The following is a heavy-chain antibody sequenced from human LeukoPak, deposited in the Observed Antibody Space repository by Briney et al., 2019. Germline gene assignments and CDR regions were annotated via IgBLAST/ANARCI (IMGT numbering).Heavy chain of an antibody. D-gene: IGHD1-1*01. Sequence: SETLSLTCSVSGGSISSNYWSWIRQPAGKGLEWIGRIYTSGSTKYNPSLKSRVTMSVDTSKNQFSLKLSSVTSTDTAVYYCAREWNPSGWVDYFDSWGQGTLVTVST. CDR1: GGSISSNY. J-gene: IGHJ4*02. CDR2: IYTSGST. V-gene: IGHV4-4*07. CDR3: AREWNPSGWVDYFDS.